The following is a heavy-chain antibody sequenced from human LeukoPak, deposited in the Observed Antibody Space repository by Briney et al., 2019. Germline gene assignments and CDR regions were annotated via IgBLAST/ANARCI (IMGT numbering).Heavy chain of an antibody. Sequence: GASVKVSCKVSGYTLTELSMHWVRQAPGQGLEWMGGIIPIFGTANYAQKFQGRVTITADESTSTAYMELSSLRSEDTAVYYCARVRTMIVASPQYYGMDVWGQGTTATVSS. CDR2: IIPIFGTA. CDR3: ARVRTMIVASPQYYGMDV. V-gene: IGHV1-69*13. CDR1: GYTLTELS. J-gene: IGHJ6*02. D-gene: IGHD3-22*01.